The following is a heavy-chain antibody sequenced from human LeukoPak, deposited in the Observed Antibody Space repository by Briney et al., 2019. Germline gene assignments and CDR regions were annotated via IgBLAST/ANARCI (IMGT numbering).Heavy chain of an antibody. D-gene: IGHD6-19*01. J-gene: IGHJ4*02. CDR3: AKDNSGWAFDY. CDR1: GFTFSSYG. V-gene: IGHV3-30*02. Sequence: GGSLRLSCAASGFTFSSYGMHWVRQAPGKGLEWMAFTRYDGSEKWYADSVKGRFTISRDSSKNTLYLQMSTLRPEDTAVYYCAKDNSGWAFDYWGQGTLVTVSS. CDR2: TRYDGSEK.